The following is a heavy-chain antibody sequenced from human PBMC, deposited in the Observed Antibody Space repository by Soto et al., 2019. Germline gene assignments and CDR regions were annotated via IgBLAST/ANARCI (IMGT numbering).Heavy chain of an antibody. D-gene: IGHD2-2*02. Sequence: QVQLVQSGAEVKTPGASVKVSCKASGYTFTKYDMNWVRQAPGQGLEWMGWMNPTSGNTGYAQKFQGRLPMTWDTAIGIAHMELSSLRNEDTAVYYCARSDGHTFNWLDSWGQGTLVTVSA. J-gene: IGHJ5*01. CDR3: ARSDGHTFNWLDS. CDR2: MNPTSGNT. V-gene: IGHV1-8*01. CDR1: GYTFTKYD.